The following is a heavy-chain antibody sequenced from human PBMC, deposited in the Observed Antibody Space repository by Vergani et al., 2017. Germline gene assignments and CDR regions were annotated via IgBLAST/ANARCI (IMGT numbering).Heavy chain of an antibody. J-gene: IGHJ3*02. CDR2: INHSGST. Sequence: QVQLQQWGAGLLKPSETLSLTCAVYGGSFSGYNWSCIRQPQGKGLEWIGEINHSGSTNYNTALKPRVTISVDPSKDQFSLKVSSVTAAATAVYYCARMTHYYDSSGYVDACDIWGQGTMVAVSS. CDR1: GGSFSGYN. D-gene: IGHD3-22*01. CDR3: ARMTHYYDSSGYVDACDI. V-gene: IGHV4-34*01.